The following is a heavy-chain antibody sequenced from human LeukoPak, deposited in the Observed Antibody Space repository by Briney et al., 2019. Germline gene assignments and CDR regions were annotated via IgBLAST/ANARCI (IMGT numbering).Heavy chain of an antibody. V-gene: IGHV1-2*02. D-gene: IGHD4-17*01. J-gene: IGHJ4*02. Sequence: GASVKVSCKASVYTFTGYNIHWVRQAPGQGLEWMGWINPNSGGTNYAQKFQGRVTMTRDTAISTAYMELNRLRSDDTAVYYCATDYGDHESVYWGQGTLVTVSS. CDR2: INPNSGGT. CDR1: VYTFTGYN. CDR3: ATDYGDHESVY.